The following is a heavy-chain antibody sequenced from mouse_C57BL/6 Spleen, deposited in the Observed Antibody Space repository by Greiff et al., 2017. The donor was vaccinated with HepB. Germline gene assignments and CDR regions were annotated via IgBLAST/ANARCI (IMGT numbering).Heavy chain of an antibody. J-gene: IGHJ4*01. V-gene: IGHV5-17*01. CDR1: GFTFSDYG. CDR3: ARGGPYDAMDY. Sequence: EVMLVESGGGLVKPGGSLKLSCAASGFTFSDYGMHWVRQAPEKGLEWVAYISSGSSTIYYADTVKGRFTISRDNAKNTLFLQMTSLRSEDTAMYYCARGGPYDAMDYWGQGTSVTVSS. CDR2: ISSGSSTI.